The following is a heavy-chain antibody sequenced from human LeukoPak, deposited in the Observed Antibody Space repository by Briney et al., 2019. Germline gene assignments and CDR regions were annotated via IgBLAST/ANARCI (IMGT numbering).Heavy chain of an antibody. CDR1: GYTFTSYG. J-gene: IGHJ3*02. CDR3: ARQGGITVFGVAQPGGAFDI. Sequence: SVKVSCKASGYTFTSYGISWVRQAPGQGLEWMGGFIPIFGTAKYAQKVQGRVTMSTDESTSTAYMELSSLRSEDSAIYYCARQGGITVFGVAQPGGAFDIWGQGTMVTVSS. CDR2: FIPIFGTA. V-gene: IGHV1-69*05. D-gene: IGHD3-3*01.